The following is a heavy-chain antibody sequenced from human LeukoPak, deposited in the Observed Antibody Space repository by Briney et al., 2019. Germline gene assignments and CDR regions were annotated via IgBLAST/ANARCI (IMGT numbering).Heavy chain of an antibody. CDR3: ARGRQDVNMILVVMAGVSYYLDV. CDR2: IYYRGST. J-gene: IGHJ6*03. D-gene: IGHD3-22*01. CDR1: GDSITPYY. V-gene: IGHV4-59*12. Sequence: PSETLSLTCTVSGDSITPYYWNWIRQPPGKGLEWIGDIYYRGSTNYNPSLKSRVTISVDTSKNQFSLRLTSVTAADTAVYYCARGRQDVNMILVVMAGVSYYLDVWSKGTTVTVS.